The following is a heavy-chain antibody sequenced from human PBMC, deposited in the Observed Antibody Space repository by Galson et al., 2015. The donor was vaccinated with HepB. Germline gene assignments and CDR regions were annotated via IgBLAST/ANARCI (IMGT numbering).Heavy chain of an antibody. D-gene: IGHD3-10*01. CDR1: GFTFSNAW. CDR3: TAVLLWFGELLEY. V-gene: IGHV3-15*01. CDR2: IKSKTDGGTT. Sequence: SLRLSCAASGFTFSNAWMSWVRQAPGKGLEWVGRIKSKTDGGTTDYAAPVKGRFTISRDDSKNTLYLQMNSLKTEDTAVYYCTAVLLWFGELLEYWGQGTLVTVSS. J-gene: IGHJ4*02.